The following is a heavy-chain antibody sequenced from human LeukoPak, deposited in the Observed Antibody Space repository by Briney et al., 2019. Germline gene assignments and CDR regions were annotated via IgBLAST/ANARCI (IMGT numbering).Heavy chain of an antibody. D-gene: IGHD1-26*01. J-gene: IGHJ4*02. CDR2: IYYSGST. V-gene: IGHV4-59*08. CDR3: ARHIPYSGSRGDYFDY. CDR1: GGSISSYY. Sequence: PSETLSLTCTVSGGSISSYYWSWIRQPPGKGLEWIGYIYYSGSTNYNPSLKSRVTMSVDTSKNQFSLKLSSVTAADTAVYYCARHIPYSGSRGDYFDYWGQGTLVTVSS.